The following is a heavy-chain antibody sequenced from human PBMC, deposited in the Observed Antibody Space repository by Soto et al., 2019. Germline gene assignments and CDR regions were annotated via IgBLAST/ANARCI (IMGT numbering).Heavy chain of an antibody. V-gene: IGHV3-21*01. D-gene: IGHD2-8*01. CDR1: GFTFSTYS. J-gene: IGHJ4*02. CDR2: ISSSSGYI. CDR3: ARISLGYCTNGVCYTPFDH. Sequence: GGSLRLSCAASGFTFSTYSVNWVRQAPGKGLEWASSISSSSGYIYYADSVKGRFTISRDNAKNSLYLQMNSLRAEDTAVYYCARISLGYCTNGVCYTPFDHWGQGTLVTVSS.